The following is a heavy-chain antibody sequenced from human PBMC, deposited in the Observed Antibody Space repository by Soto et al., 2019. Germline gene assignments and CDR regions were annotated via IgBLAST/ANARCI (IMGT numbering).Heavy chain of an antibody. CDR3: ARSPDSGDYVDY. Sequence: SETLSLTCSVSGGSVSSDSYYWSWIRQPPGAGLEWIGYIYFSGTTNYKPSLESRISILVDSSKNQISLKLSSVTAADTAVYYCARSPDSGDYVDYWGQGTLVTVSS. CDR2: IYFSGTT. V-gene: IGHV4-61*01. CDR1: GGSVSSDSYY. J-gene: IGHJ4*02. D-gene: IGHD4-17*01.